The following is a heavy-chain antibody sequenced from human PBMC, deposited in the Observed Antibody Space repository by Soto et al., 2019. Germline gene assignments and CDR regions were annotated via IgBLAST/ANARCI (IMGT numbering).Heavy chain of an antibody. V-gene: IGHV1-69*12. Sequence: QVQLVQSGAEVVKPGSSVKVSCKASGDTFDTFAISWVRQAPGQGLEWMGGIIPIFRTPDYGQKFQGRVTLTADESTSTAYMELSSLRSEDTAVYYCARDKAREHLGGNYYYPWDVWGQGTTVTVSS. D-gene: IGHD6-25*01. CDR1: GDTFDTFA. CDR3: ARDKAREHLGGNYYYPWDV. CDR2: IIPIFRTP. J-gene: IGHJ6*02.